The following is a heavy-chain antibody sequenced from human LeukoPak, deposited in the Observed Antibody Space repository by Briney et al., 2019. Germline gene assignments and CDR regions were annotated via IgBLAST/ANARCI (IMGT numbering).Heavy chain of an antibody. V-gene: IGHV4-30-2*01. CDR3: ARVRSDYGDYGGYYFDY. Sequence: PSETLSLTCTVSGGSISSGGYYWSWIRQPPGKGLEWIGYIYHSGSTYYDPSLKSRVTISVDRSKNQFSLKLSSVTAADTAVYYCARVRSDYGDYGGYYFDYWGQGTLVTVSS. CDR2: IYHSGST. D-gene: IGHD4-17*01. CDR1: GGSISSGGYY. J-gene: IGHJ4*02.